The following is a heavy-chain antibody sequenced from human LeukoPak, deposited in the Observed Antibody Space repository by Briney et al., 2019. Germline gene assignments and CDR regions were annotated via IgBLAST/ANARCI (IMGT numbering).Heavy chain of an antibody. CDR3: ARRSPVGGMDV. Sequence: GGSLRLSCAASGFTFSSYSVNWVRQAPGKGLEWVSSISSSSSYIYYADSVKGRFAISRDNAKNSLYLQMNSLRAEDTAVYYCARRSPVGGMDVWGQGTTVTVSS. V-gene: IGHV3-21*01. CDR2: ISSSSSYI. J-gene: IGHJ6*02. CDR1: GFTFSSYS.